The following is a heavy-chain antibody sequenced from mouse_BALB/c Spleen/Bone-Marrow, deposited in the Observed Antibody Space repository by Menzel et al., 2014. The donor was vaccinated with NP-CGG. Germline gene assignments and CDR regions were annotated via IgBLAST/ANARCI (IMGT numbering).Heavy chain of an antibody. CDR1: GFSLXGYG. J-gene: IGHJ4*01. Sequence: QVQLQQPGPGLVAPSQSLSITCTVSGFSLXGYGVSWVRQSPGKGLEWLGMIWGDGSTDYNSALKSRLSISKDNSKSQVFLKMNSLQTDDTARYYCARDSFLITRALDYWGQGTSVTVSS. CDR3: ARDSFLITRALDY. V-gene: IGHV2-6-7*01. D-gene: IGHD2-4*01. CDR2: IWGDGST.